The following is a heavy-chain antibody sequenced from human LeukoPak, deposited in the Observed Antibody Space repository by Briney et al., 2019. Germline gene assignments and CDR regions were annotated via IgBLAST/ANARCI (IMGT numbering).Heavy chain of an antibody. CDR1: GYTFTSYD. D-gene: IGHD2-15*01. V-gene: IGHV1-8*01. J-gene: IGHJ3*02. CDR2: MNPNSGNT. Sequence: ASVKVSCKASGYTFTSYDINWVRQATGQGLEWMGWMNPNSGNTGYAQKFQGRVTMTEDTSTDTAYMELSSLRSEDTAVYYCATVSVVQGAFDIWGQGTMVTVSS. CDR3: ATVSVVQGAFDI.